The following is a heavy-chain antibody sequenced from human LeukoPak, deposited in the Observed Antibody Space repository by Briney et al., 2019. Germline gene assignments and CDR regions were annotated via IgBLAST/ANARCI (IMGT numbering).Heavy chain of an antibody. J-gene: IGHJ4*02. D-gene: IGHD3-22*01. CDR2: INPKSGGT. CDR3: ARVPNSMLVVDITGGPGGPFDY. Sequence: GASVKVSCKAFGDTFSTYSINWVRQAPGQGLEWMGWINPKSGGTNYAQKFQGRVTVTRDTSIDTAYMELSRLRSDDTAVYYCARVPNSMLVVDITGGPGGPFDYWGQGTLVTVSS. V-gene: IGHV1-2*02. CDR1: GDTFSTYS.